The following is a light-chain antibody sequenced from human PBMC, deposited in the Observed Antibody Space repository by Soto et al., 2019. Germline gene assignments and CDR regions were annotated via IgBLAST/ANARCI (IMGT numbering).Light chain of an antibody. CDR1: QDINTY. V-gene: IGKV1-33*01. CDR2: DAS. Sequence: DIQLTQSPSSLSVSVGDRVTITRQTSQDINTYLNWYQQKPGRAPKILIYDASNLETGVASTFSGSGSGTHCTFTINRLQPEDVGTYYCQQYRTFPITFGQGTRLEIK. J-gene: IGKJ5*01. CDR3: QQYRTFPIT.